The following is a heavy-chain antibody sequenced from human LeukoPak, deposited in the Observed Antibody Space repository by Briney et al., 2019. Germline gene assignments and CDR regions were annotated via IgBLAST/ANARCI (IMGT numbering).Heavy chain of an antibody. CDR2: INHSGST. D-gene: IGHD3-10*01. J-gene: IGHJ6*04. CDR3: ARAAGNAGSPYYYYCYGMDV. CDR1: GGSFSGYY. Sequence: PSETQSLTCAVYGGSFSGYYWSWIRQPPGKGLEWIGEINHSGSTNYNPSLKSRVTISVDTSKNQFSLKLSSVTAADTAVYYCARAAGNAGSPYYYYCYGMDVWGKGTTVTVSS. V-gene: IGHV4-34*01.